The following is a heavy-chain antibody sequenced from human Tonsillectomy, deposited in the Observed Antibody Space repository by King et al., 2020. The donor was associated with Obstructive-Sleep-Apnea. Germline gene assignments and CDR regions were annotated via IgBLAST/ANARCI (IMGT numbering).Heavy chain of an antibody. V-gene: IGHV3-30*04. CDR3: ARDGEVSPTYYYYYYGMDV. Sequence: VQLVESGGGVVQPGRSLRLSCAASGFTFSSYAMHWVRQAPGKGLEWVAVISYDGSNKYYADSVKGRFTISREISKNTLYLQMNSLRAEDTAVYYCARDGEVSPTYYYYYYGMDVWGQGTTVTVSS. J-gene: IGHJ6*02. CDR2: ISYDGSNK. CDR1: GFTFSSYA. D-gene: IGHD2-21*01.